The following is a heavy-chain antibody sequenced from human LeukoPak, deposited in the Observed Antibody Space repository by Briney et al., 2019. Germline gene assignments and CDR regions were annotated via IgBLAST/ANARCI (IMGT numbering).Heavy chain of an antibody. J-gene: IGHJ6*02. CDR1: GFTFSSYN. CDR2: ISSSSTYI. Sequence: GGSLRLSCAASGFTFSSYNMNWVRQAPGKGLEWVSFISSSSTYIYNADSVKGRFTISRDNAKNSLYLQMNSLRVEDTAVYYCARVLLWFGEALDYGMDVWGQGSTVTVSS. V-gene: IGHV3-21*01. CDR3: ARVLLWFGEALDYGMDV. D-gene: IGHD3-10*01.